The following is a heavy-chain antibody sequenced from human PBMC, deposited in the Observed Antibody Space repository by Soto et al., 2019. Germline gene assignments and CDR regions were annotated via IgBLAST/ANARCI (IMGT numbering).Heavy chain of an antibody. J-gene: IGHJ3*02. CDR2: ISSSSSYI. CDR3: ARDIVVVPAAMGSAFDI. D-gene: IGHD2-2*01. CDR1: GFTFSSYS. V-gene: IGHV3-21*01. Sequence: EVQLVESGGGLVKPGGSLRLSCAASGFTFSSYSMNWVRQAPGKGLEWVSSISSSSSYIYYADSVKGRFTISRDNAKNSLYLQMNSLRAEDTAVYYCARDIVVVPAAMGSAFDIWGQGTMVTVSS.